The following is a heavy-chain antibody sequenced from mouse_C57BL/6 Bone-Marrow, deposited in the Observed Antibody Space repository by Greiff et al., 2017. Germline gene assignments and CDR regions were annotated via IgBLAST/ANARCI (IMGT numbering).Heavy chain of an antibody. CDR3: IDYYGSSFDY. D-gene: IGHD1-1*01. CDR2: IDPENGDT. CDR1: GFNIKDDY. V-gene: IGHV14-4*01. J-gene: IGHJ2*01. Sequence: VQLQQSGAELVRPGASVKLSCTASGFNIKDDYMHWVKQRPEQGLEWIGWIDPENGDTEYASKFQGKATITADTSSNTAYLQLSSLTSEDTAVYYCIDYYGSSFDYWGQGTTLTVSS.